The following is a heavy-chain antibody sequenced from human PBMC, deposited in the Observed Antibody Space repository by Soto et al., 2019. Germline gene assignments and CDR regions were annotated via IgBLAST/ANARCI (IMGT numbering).Heavy chain of an antibody. CDR1: GFTFSSYA. CDR3: ARDRGRGTGTTGRVYYYYGMDV. V-gene: IGHV3-30-3*01. Sequence: QVQLVESGGGVVQPGRSLRLSCAASGFTFSSYAMHWVRQAPGKGLEWVAVISYDGSNKYYADSVKGRFTISRDNSKNALYLQMNSLRAEETAVYYCARDRGRGTGTTGRVYYYYGMDVWGQGTTVTVSS. D-gene: IGHD1-7*01. J-gene: IGHJ6*02. CDR2: ISYDGSNK.